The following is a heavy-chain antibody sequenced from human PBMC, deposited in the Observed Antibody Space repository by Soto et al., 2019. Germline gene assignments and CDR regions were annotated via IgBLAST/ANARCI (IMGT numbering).Heavy chain of an antibody. CDR2: IYPGDSDT. Sequence: GESLKISCKGSGYSFTSYWIGWVRQMPGKGLEWMGIIYPGDSDTRYSPSFQGQVTISADKSISTAYLQWSSLKASDTAMYYCARQPADDFWRGYSQDGEQYYYYGMDVWGQGTTVTVSS. D-gene: IGHD3-3*01. CDR1: GYSFTSYW. CDR3: ARQPADDFWRGYSQDGEQYYYYGMDV. V-gene: IGHV5-51*01. J-gene: IGHJ6*02.